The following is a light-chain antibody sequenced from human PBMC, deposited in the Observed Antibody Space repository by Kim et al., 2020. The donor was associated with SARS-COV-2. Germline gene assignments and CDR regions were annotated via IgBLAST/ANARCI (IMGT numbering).Light chain of an antibody. CDR1: SSNIGSNT. V-gene: IGLV1-44*01. CDR2: SNN. J-gene: IGLJ1*01. Sequence: QRVTISCSGSSSNIGSNTVNWYQQLPGTAPKLLIYSNNQRPSGVPDRFSGSKSGTSASLAISGLHSEDEADYYCAAWDDSLNGLYVFGTGTKVTVL. CDR3: AAWDDSLNGLYV.